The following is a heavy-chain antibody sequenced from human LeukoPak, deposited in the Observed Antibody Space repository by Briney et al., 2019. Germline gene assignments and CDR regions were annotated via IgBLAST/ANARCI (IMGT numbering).Heavy chain of an antibody. Sequence: SETLSLTCTVSGGSIRSADYYWSWFRQHPGKGLEWIGYICYTGITYYNPSLKSRVSLSVDTSNNQFSLRLSSVTAADTAVYYCARKKDDGDYHIDYWGQGTLVTVSS. CDR1: GGSIRSADYY. D-gene: IGHD4-17*01. CDR2: ICYTGIT. J-gene: IGHJ4*02. CDR3: ARKKDDGDYHIDY. V-gene: IGHV4-31*02.